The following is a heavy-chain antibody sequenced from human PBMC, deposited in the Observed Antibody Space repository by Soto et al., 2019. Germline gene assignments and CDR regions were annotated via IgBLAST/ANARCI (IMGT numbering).Heavy chain of an antibody. V-gene: IGHV5-51*01. J-gene: IGHJ4*02. Sequence: GESLKISCKGSGYSFTSYWIGWVRQMPGKGLKWMGIIYPGDSDTRYSPSFQGQVTISADKSISTAYLQWSSLKASDTALYYCAKDRTYYYDSSGSYLGYWGQGTLVTVSS. D-gene: IGHD3-22*01. CDR2: IYPGDSDT. CDR3: AKDRTYYYDSSGSYLGY. CDR1: GYSFTSYW.